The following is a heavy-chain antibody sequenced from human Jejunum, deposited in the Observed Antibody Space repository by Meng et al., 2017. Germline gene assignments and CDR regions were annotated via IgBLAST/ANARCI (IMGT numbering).Heavy chain of an antibody. CDR1: GFTFDDYT. D-gene: IGHD6-6*01. CDR3: AKVAYRTSEDY. CDR2: ITWDGDST. J-gene: IGHJ4*02. Sequence: EVQLVESGGVVVQPGGSLRLSCVVSGFTFDDYTMYWVRQAPGKGLEWVSHITWDGDSTYYADSVKGRFTISRDNSKNSLYLQMSSLRTEDTALYYCAKVAYRTSEDYWGQGTLVTVS. V-gene: IGHV3-43*01.